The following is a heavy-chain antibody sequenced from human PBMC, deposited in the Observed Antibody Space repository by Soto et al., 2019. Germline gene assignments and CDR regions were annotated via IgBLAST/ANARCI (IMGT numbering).Heavy chain of an antibody. CDR3: ARDLRLRFLEWLSTSGYYYYGMDV. CDR1: GYTFTGYY. D-gene: IGHD3-3*01. V-gene: IGHV1-2*04. Sequence: ASVKVSCKASGYTFTGYYMHWVRQAPGQGLEWMGWINPNSGGTNYAQKIQGWVTMTRDTSISTAYMELSRLRSDDTAVYYCARDLRLRFLEWLSTSGYYYYGMDVWGQGTTVTVSS. J-gene: IGHJ6*02. CDR2: INPNSGGT.